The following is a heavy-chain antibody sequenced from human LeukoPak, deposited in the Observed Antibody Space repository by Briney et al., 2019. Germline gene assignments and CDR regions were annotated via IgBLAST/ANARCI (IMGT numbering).Heavy chain of an antibody. V-gene: IGHV3-21*01. D-gene: IGHD7-27*01. CDR1: GFAFSSYT. J-gene: IGHJ4*02. Sequence: GGSLRLSCAASGFAFSSYTMNWVRQVPGKGLEWVSSISPTNWYLFHGDSVKGRFTTSRDNAKNSLYLQMSDLRVDDTAIYYCAREISGEGFDYWGQGTLVTVSS. CDR3: AREISGEGFDY. CDR2: ISPTNWYL.